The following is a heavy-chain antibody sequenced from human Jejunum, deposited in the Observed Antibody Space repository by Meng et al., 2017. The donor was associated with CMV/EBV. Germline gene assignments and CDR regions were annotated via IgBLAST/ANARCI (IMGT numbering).Heavy chain of an antibody. J-gene: IGHJ4*02. Sequence: SGFTFRNYPMRWVRQAPGKGLEWLAVISADGNKKYHADSVMGRFTISRDNSKNTLSLQMNGLRGEDTAVYYCGREDDYRNYFDHWGRGTQVTVSS. D-gene: IGHD4-11*01. CDR1: GFTFRNYP. V-gene: IGHV3-30-3*01. CDR2: ISADGNKK. CDR3: GREDDYRNYFDH.